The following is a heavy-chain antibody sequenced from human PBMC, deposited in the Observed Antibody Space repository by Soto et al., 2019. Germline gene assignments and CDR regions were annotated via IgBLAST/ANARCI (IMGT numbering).Heavy chain of an antibody. CDR1: GVSFSGYY. Sequence: QVQLQQWGAGLLKPSETLSLTCAVYGVSFSGYYWSWIRQPPGKGLEWIGEINHSGSTNYNPSLNSRVDIAVDTSKNQFSLKLTSVTAAYTGVYYCAGGRPPNTPMFPIDQWGQGALFTVSS. J-gene: IGHJ5*02. D-gene: IGHD3-10*02. CDR2: INHSGST. CDR3: AGGRPPNTPMFPIDQ. V-gene: IGHV4-34*01.